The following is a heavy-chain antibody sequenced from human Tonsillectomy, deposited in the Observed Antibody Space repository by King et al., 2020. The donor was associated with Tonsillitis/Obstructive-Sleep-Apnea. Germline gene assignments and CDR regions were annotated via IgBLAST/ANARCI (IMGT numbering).Heavy chain of an antibody. J-gene: IGHJ4*02. CDR1: GDSVSSNSAA. V-gene: IGHV6-1*01. Sequence: VQLQQSGPGLVKPSQTLSLICAISGDSVSSNSAAWNWIRQSPSRGLEWLGRTYYRSKWYYDYALSVESRITINPDTSKNQFSLQLNSVTPDDTAVYYCTSGWALNDWGQGTLVTVSS. CDR3: TSGWALND. D-gene: IGHD6-19*01. CDR2: TYYRSKWYY.